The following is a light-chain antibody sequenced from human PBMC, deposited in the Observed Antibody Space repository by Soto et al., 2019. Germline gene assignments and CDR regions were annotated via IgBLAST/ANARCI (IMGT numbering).Light chain of an antibody. V-gene: IGKV1-5*03. J-gene: IGKJ1*01. Sequence: EIQVSLSASAVSSTVGDRVTITCRASQTIINWLAWYQQKPGKAPKLLIYKASTLEGEVPSRFSGSGSETEFTLTINSLQPDDSATYYSQQYHTYRWTFGQRTKVDI. CDR2: KAS. CDR1: QTIINW. CDR3: QQYHTYRWT.